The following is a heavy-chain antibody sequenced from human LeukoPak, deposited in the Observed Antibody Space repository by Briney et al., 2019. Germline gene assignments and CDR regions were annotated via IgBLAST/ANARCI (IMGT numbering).Heavy chain of an antibody. J-gene: IGHJ4*02. CDR2: IYYSGST. Sequence: SETLSLTCTVSGGSISSYYWSWIRQPPGKGLEWIGYIYYSGSTNYNPSLKSRVTISVDTSKNQFSLKLSSVTAADTAVYYCARHDALGPNRIAVAHWGQGTLVTVSS. D-gene: IGHD6-19*01. V-gene: IGHV4-59*08. CDR1: GGSISSYY. CDR3: ARHDALGPNRIAVAH.